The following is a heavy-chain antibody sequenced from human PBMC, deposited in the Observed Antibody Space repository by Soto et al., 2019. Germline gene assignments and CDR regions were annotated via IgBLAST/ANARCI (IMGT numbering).Heavy chain of an antibody. CDR1: GFTFSSYE. J-gene: IGHJ3*02. CDR3: ARRYSSSSKLGGGAFAI. V-gene: IGHV3-48*03. Sequence: DVQLVESGGGWVQPGGSLRLSCAASGFTFSSYEMNWVRQAPGKGLEWVSYISSSCSTIYYADSVKGRFTISRDNAKNSLYLQMNSLRAEDTAVYYCARRYSSSSKLGGGAFAIWGQGTMVTVSS. CDR2: ISSSCSTI. D-gene: IGHD6-6*01.